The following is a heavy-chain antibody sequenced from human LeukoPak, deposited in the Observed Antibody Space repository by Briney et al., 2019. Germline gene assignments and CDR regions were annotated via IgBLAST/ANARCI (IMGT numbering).Heavy chain of an antibody. J-gene: IGHJ4*02. CDR3: ARDRGGLSPYFDY. CDR1: GGSISSGSYY. Sequence: SQTLSLTCTVSGGSISSGSYYWSWIRQPAGKGLEWIGRIYTSGSTNYNPSLKSRVTISVDTSKNQFSLKLSSVTAADTAVHHCARDRGGLSPYFDYWGQGTLVTVSS. CDR2: IYTSGST. V-gene: IGHV4-61*02. D-gene: IGHD3-16*01.